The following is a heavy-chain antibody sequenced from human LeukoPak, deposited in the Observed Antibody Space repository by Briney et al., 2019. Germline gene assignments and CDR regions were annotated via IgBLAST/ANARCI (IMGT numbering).Heavy chain of an antibody. V-gene: IGHV3-30*03. CDR2: ISYDGSNK. D-gene: IGHD3-9*01. CDR1: GFTFSSYG. CDR3: ARVRHDILTSYYYYYYMDV. Sequence: PGGSLRLSCAASGFTFSSYGMHWVRQAPGKGLEWVAVISYDGSNKYYADSVKGRFTISSDNAKNSLYLQMNSLRAEDTAVYYCARVRHDILTSYYYYYYMDVWGKGTTVTISS. J-gene: IGHJ6*03.